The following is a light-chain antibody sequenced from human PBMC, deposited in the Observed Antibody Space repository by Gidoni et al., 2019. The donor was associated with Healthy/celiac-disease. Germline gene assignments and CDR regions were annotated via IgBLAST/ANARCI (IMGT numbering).Light chain of an antibody. J-gene: IGKJ1*01. CDR3: QQYGTSPGT. CDR1: QNVTSSY. V-gene: IGKV3-20*01. Sequence: EIVLTQSPDTLSLSPGERATLSCRASQNVTSSYLAWYQQEPGQAPRLLIFGASTRATGIPDRFSGGGSGTDFTLTISRLEPEDFAVYFCQQYGTSPGTFGQGTKVEIK. CDR2: GAS.